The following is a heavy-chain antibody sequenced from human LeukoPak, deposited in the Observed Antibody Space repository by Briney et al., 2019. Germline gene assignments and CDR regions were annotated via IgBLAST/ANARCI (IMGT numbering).Heavy chain of an antibody. D-gene: IGHD3-16*02. V-gene: IGHV4-38-2*02. Sequence: SETLSLTCTVSGYSISSGYYWGWIRQPPGKGLEWIGSIYHSGSTYYNPSLKSRVTISVDTSKNQFSLKLSSVTAADTAVYYCARSGDYVWGSYPQSPYYWGQGTLVTVSS. CDR2: IYHSGST. CDR3: ARSGDYVWGSYPQSPYY. J-gene: IGHJ4*02. CDR1: GYSISSGYY.